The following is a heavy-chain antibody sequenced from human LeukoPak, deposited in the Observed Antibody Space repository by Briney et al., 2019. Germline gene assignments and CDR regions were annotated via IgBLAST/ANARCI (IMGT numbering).Heavy chain of an antibody. V-gene: IGHV1-18*01. CDR1: GYTFTSYG. Sequence: ASVKVSCKASGYTFTSYGISWVRQAPGQGLEWMGWISAYNGNTNHAQKLQGRVTMTTDTSTSTAYMELRSLRSDDTAVYYCARGYCSGGSCLPRPYYFDYWGQGTLVTVSS. D-gene: IGHD2-15*01. J-gene: IGHJ4*02. CDR3: ARGYCSGGSCLPRPYYFDY. CDR2: ISAYNGNT.